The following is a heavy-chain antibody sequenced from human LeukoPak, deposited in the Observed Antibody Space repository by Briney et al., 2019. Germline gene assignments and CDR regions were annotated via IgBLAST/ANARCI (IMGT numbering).Heavy chain of an antibody. D-gene: IGHD4-23*01. J-gene: IGHJ5*02. Sequence: PSETLSLTCAVYGGSFSGYYWSWIRKPPGKGLEWIGEINHSGSTNYNPSLKSRVTISVDTSKNQFSLKLSSVTAADTAVYYCARDQYYDYGGNSAFDPWGQGTLVTVSS. V-gene: IGHV4-34*01. CDR1: GGSFSGYY. CDR2: INHSGST. CDR3: ARDQYYDYGGNSAFDP.